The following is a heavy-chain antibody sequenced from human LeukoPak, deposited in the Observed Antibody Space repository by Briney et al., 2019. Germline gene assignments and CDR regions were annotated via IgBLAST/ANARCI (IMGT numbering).Heavy chain of an antibody. CDR2: IYHSGST. J-gene: IGHJ4*02. D-gene: IGHD3-10*01. Sequence: SQTLSLTCAVSGGSISSGGYSWSWSRQPPGKGREWIGYIYHSGSTYYNPSLKSRVTISVDRSKNQFSLKLSSVTAADTAVYYCARYGSGSYFGPHFDYWGQGTLVTVSS. V-gene: IGHV4-30-2*01. CDR3: ARYGSGSYFGPHFDY. CDR1: GGSISSGGYS.